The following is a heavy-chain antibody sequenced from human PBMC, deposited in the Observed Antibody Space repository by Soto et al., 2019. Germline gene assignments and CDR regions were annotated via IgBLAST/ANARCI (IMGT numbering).Heavy chain of an antibody. CDR3: ARDRQLYWYFDL. CDR1: GFTFSSYS. Sequence: GGSLRLSCAASGFTFSSYSMNWVRQAPGKGLEWVSSISSSSSYIYYADSVKGRFTISRDNAKNSLYLQMNSLRAEDTAVYYWARDRQLYWYFDLWGRGTLVTVSS. CDR2: ISSSSSYI. V-gene: IGHV3-21*01. D-gene: IGHD6-13*01. J-gene: IGHJ2*01.